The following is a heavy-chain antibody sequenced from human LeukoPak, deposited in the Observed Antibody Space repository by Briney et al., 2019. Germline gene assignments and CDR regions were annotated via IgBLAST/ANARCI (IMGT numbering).Heavy chain of an antibody. J-gene: IGHJ6*02. CDR3: ARVHNSGWYLFYYGMDV. CDR1: GFTFSSYA. V-gene: IGHV3-30-3*01. D-gene: IGHD6-19*01. Sequence: GGSLRLSCAASGFTFSSYAMHWVRQAPGKGLEWVAVISYDGSNKYYADSVKGRFTISRDNSKNTLYLQMNSLRAEDTAVYYCARVHNSGWYLFYYGMDVWGQGTTVTGSS. CDR2: ISYDGSNK.